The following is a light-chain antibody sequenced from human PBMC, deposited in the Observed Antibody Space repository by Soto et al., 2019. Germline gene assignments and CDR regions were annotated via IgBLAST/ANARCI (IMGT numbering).Light chain of an antibody. Sequence: QSALAQPASVSGSPGQSIAISCAGTISDVGGYNSVSWYQQHPGKAPKLMIYDVSNRPSGVSNRFSGSKSVNTASLTISGLQAEEEADYYCCSFTSSSTPGYVFGTGTKLTVL. J-gene: IGLJ1*01. V-gene: IGLV2-14*03. CDR2: DVS. CDR3: CSFTSSSTPGYV. CDR1: ISDVGGYNS.